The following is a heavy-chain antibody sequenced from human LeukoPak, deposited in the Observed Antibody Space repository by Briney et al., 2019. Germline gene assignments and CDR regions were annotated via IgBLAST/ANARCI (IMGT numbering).Heavy chain of an antibody. Sequence: SETLSLTCTVSGGSISSYYWSWVRQPAGKGLEWIGRIYTSGSTNYNPSLKSRVTMSVDTSKNQFSLKLSSVTAADTAVYYCARSMSGYDFTPFDYWGQGTLVTVSS. CDR2: IYTSGST. D-gene: IGHD5-12*01. CDR3: ARSMSGYDFTPFDY. J-gene: IGHJ4*02. CDR1: GGSISSYY. V-gene: IGHV4-4*07.